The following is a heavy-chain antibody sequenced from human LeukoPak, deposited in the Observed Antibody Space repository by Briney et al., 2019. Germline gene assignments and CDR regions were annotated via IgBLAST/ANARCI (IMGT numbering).Heavy chain of an antibody. CDR3: ARASSNQLAGYLPDGFDI. D-gene: IGHD3-9*01. V-gene: IGHV3-21*01. J-gene: IGHJ3*02. CDR2: ISSSGTYV. CDR1: GFIFSDYS. Sequence: GGSLRLSCAASGFIFSDYSMNWVRQAPGKGLEWVSSISSSGTYVYYADSVKGRFTISRDNAKNSLSLQMNSLRADDAAVYYCARASSNQLAGYLPDGFDIWGQGTMVTVSS.